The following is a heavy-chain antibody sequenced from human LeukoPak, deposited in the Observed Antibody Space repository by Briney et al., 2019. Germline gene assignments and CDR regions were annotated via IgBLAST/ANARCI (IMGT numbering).Heavy chain of an antibody. D-gene: IGHD3-10*01. CDR3: AREPIAGSYDY. Sequence: PGRSLRLSCAASGFTFITYGMHWVRQAPGKGLEWVAFISYDGSNKYYADSVKGRFTISRDNSKNTLYLQMNSLRAEDTAVYYCAREPIAGSYDYWGQGTLVTVSS. CDR1: GFTFITYG. V-gene: IGHV3-30*03. CDR2: ISYDGSNK. J-gene: IGHJ4*02.